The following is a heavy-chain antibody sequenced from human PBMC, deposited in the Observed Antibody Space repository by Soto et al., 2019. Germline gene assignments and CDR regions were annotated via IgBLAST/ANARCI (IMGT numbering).Heavy chain of an antibody. V-gene: IGHV1-18*04. Sequence: ASVKVSCKASGYTFTSYGISWVRQAPGQGLEWMGWISAYNGNTNYAQKLQGRVTMTTDTYTRTGYMELRSLRSDETAGYYCARDFGYCSGGSCYTLDYWGQGTVVTVSS. J-gene: IGHJ4*02. D-gene: IGHD2-15*01. CDR2: ISAYNGNT. CDR3: ARDFGYCSGGSCYTLDY. CDR1: GYTFTSYG.